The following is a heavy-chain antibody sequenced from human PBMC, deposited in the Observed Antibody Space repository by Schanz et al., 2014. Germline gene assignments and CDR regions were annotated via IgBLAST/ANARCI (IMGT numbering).Heavy chain of an antibody. CDR3: ARGRVLES. Sequence: EVQLLESGGGLVQPGGSLRLSCAASGFTFSTSAMSWVRQAPGKGLEWVANIKKDGSEKYYVDSVKGRFTISRDNAKNSLFLQMNSLRPEDTAVYYCARGRVLESWGQGTLVTVSS. D-gene: IGHD1-1*01. V-gene: IGHV3-7*01. CDR1: GFTFSTSA. CDR2: IKKDGSEK. J-gene: IGHJ5*02.